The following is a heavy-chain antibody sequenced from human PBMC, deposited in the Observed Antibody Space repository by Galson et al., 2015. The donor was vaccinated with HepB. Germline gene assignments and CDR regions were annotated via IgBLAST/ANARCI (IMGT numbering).Heavy chain of an antibody. CDR2: IKQDGSEK. Sequence: SLRLSCAASGFTFSSYWMSWVRQAPGKGLEWVANIKQDGSEKYYVDSVKGRFTISRDNAKNSLYLQMNSLRAEDTAVYYCARDLVGTDYDSWSGFYSGYFDLWGRGTLVTVSS. CDR1: GFTFSSYW. J-gene: IGHJ2*01. CDR3: ARDLVGTDYDSWSGFYSGYFDL. D-gene: IGHD3-3*01. V-gene: IGHV3-7*01.